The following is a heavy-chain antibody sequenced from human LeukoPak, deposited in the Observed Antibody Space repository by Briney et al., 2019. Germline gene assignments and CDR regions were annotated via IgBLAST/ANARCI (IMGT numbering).Heavy chain of an antibody. CDR3: ARVVVAGPGWYNWFDP. CDR1: GGTFSSYA. V-gene: IGHV1-69*13. Sequence: SVKVSCKASGGTFSSYAISWVRQAPGQGLEWMGGIIPIFGTANYAQKFQGRVTITADESTSTAYMELSSLRSEDTAVYYCARVVVAGPGWYNWFDPWSQGTLVTVSS. J-gene: IGHJ5*02. D-gene: IGHD2-15*01. CDR2: IIPIFGTA.